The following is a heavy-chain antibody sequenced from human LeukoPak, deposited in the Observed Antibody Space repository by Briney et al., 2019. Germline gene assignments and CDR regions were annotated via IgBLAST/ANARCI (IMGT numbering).Heavy chain of an antibody. CDR3: AKLQDFYDNSGYSYFDN. V-gene: IGHV3-23*01. CDR2: ITGNALNT. D-gene: IGHD3-22*01. J-gene: IGHJ4*02. Sequence: GGSLRPSCAASGFTFSNYAMSWVRQAPGKGLEWVSSITGNALNTYQADFIKGRFTISREDSKNTLYLHLSSLRVEDTAVYYCAKLQDFYDNSGYSYFDNWGQGTLVTVSS. CDR1: GFTFSNYA.